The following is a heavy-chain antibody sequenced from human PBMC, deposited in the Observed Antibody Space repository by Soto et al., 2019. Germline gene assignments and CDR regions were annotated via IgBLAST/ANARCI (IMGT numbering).Heavy chain of an antibody. CDR2: IKSKTDGGTT. D-gene: IGHD3-16*01. CDR1: GFTFSNAW. CDR3: TTASLVDPLSWGYGMDV. J-gene: IGHJ6*02. Sequence: EVQLVESGGGLVKPGGSLRLSCAASGFTFSNAWMSWVRQAPGKGLEWVGRIKSKTDGGTTDYAAPVKGRFTISRDDSTNTLYLQMNSLKTADTAVYYCTTASLVDPLSWGYGMDVWGQGTTVTVSS. V-gene: IGHV3-15*01.